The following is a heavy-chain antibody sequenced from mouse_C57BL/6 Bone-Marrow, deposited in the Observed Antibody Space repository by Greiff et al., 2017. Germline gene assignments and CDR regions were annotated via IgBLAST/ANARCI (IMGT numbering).Heavy chain of an antibody. CDR2: IRSKSNNYAT. V-gene: IGHV10-1*01. CDR3: VRFYYDYEYYYAMDY. Sequence: EVQLQESGGGLVQPKGSLKLSCAASGFSFNAYAMNWVRQAPGKGLEWVARIRSKSNNYATYYADSVKDRFTISRDDSESMLYLQMNNLKTEDTAMYYCVRFYYDYEYYYAMDYWGQGTSVTVSS. J-gene: IGHJ4*01. D-gene: IGHD2-4*01. CDR1: GFSFNAYA.